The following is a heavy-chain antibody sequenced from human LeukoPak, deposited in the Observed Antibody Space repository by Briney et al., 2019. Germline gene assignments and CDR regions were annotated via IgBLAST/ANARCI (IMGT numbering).Heavy chain of an antibody. J-gene: IGHJ4*02. CDR2: INPNSGGT. Sequence: ASVKVSCKASGYTFTGSYIHWVRQVPGQGLEWMGWINPNSGGTSSAQKFQGRVTMTRDTSVSTAYMELSRLRSDDTALYYCARETGYCSGGRCYFIYWGQGTLVTVSS. CDR3: ARETGYCSGGRCYFIY. D-gene: IGHD2-15*01. V-gene: IGHV1-2*02. CDR1: GYTFTGSY.